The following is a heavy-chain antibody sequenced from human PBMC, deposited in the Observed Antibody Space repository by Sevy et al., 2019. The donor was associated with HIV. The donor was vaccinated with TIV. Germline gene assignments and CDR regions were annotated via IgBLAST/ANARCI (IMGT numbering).Heavy chain of an antibody. V-gene: IGHV3-15*01. Sequence: GGSLRLSCAASAFTFSNAWTSWVRQAPGKGLEWVGRIKSKTDGGTTDYAAPVKGRFTISRDDSKNTLYLQMNSLKTEDTAVYYCTTAGYSSPFDIWGQGTMVTVSS. CDR3: TTAGYSSPFDI. CDR2: IKSKTDGGTT. CDR1: AFTFSNAW. J-gene: IGHJ3*02. D-gene: IGHD6-13*01.